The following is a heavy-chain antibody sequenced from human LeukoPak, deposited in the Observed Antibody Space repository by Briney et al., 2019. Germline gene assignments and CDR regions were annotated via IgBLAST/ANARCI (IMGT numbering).Heavy chain of an antibody. CDR3: ARRAGAYSHPYDY. CDR2: MYSGDST. D-gene: IGHD4/OR15-4a*01. CDR1: GFTVSSNY. Sequence: GGSLRLSCAASGFTVSSNYMSWVRQAPGKGLEWVSVMYSGDSTYYADSVKGRFTISRDNSKNTLYLQMNSLRAEDTAVYYCARRAGAYSHPYDYWGQGTLVTVSS. J-gene: IGHJ4*02. V-gene: IGHV3-66*04.